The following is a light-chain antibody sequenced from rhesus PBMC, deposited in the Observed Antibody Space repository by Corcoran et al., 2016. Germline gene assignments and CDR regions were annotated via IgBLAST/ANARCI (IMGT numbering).Light chain of an antibody. Sequence: DIQMTQSPSSLSASGGDSVTLTCRASQDINGYLTWYQKKPGKAPKPLIYYTSYLENGVPSRFSGSGSGTEFTLTINSLQPEDFATYHCPQYDSVPLTFGGGTKVEIK. V-gene: IGKV1-37*01. CDR1: QDINGY. CDR2: YTS. J-gene: IGKJ4*01. CDR3: PQYDSVPLT.